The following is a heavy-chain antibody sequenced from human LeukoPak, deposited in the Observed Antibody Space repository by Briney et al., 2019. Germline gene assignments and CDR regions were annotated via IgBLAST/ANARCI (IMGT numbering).Heavy chain of an antibody. V-gene: IGHV1-69*06. CDR2: IIPIFGTA. CDR3: ARDQWKVGATKPNY. D-gene: IGHD1-26*01. CDR1: GGTFSSYA. Sequence: GSSVKVSCKASGGTFSSYAISWVRQAPGQGLEWMGGIIPIFGTANYAQKFQGRVTITADKSTSTAYMELSSLRSEDTAVYYCARDQWKVGATKPNYWGQGTLVTVSS. J-gene: IGHJ4*02.